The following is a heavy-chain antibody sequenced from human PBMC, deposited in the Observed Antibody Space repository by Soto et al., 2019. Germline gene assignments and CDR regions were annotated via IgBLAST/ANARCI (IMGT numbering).Heavy chain of an antibody. J-gene: IGHJ6*02. D-gene: IGHD2-8*01. CDR2: ISGSGGST. V-gene: IGHV3-23*01. CDR1: GFTFSSYA. Sequence: GGSLRLSCAASGFTFSSYAMSWVRQAPGKGLEWVSAISGSGGSTYYADSVKGRFTISRDNSKNTLYLQMNSLTAEDTAVYYCAKDFRGYCTNGVCYPYYYYGMDVWGQGTTVTVSS. CDR3: AKDFRGYCTNGVCYPYYYYGMDV.